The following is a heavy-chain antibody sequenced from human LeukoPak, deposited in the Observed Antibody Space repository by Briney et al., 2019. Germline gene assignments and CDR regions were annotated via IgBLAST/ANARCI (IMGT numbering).Heavy chain of an antibody. Sequence: SETLSLTCTVSGYYISSGYYWGWIRQPPGKGLEWIGSIYHSGSTYYNPSLKSRVTISVDTSKNQFSLKLSSVTAADTAVYYCARGYCSGGSCYLYDYWGQGTLVTVSS. D-gene: IGHD2-15*01. CDR1: GYYISSGYY. CDR2: IYHSGST. CDR3: ARGYCSGGSCYLYDY. V-gene: IGHV4-38-2*02. J-gene: IGHJ4*02.